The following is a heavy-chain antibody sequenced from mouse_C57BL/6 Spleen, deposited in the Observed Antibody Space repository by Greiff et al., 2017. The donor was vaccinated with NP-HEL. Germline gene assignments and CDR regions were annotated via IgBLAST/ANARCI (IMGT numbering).Heavy chain of an antibody. V-gene: IGHV1-26*01. CDR3: ASGGVFAY. Sequence: VQLQQSGPELVKPGASVKISCKASGYTFTDYYMNWVKQSHGKSLEWIGDINPNNGGTSYNQKFKGKATLTVDKSSSTAYMELRSLTSEDSAVYYCASGGVFAYWGQGTLVTVSA. CDR2: INPNNGGT. J-gene: IGHJ3*01. CDR1: GYTFTDYY.